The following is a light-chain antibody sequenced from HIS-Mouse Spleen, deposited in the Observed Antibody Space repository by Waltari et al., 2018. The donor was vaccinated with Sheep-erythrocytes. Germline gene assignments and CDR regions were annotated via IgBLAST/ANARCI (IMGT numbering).Light chain of an antibody. J-gene: IGLJ1*01. CDR3: QSADSSGTYV. Sequence: SYELTQPPSVSVSPGQTARTTCSGAALPKQYAHWYQQKPGQAPVLVIYKDSERPSGIPERFSGSSSGTTVTLTISGVQAEDEADYYCQSADSSGTYVFGTGTKVTVL. CDR2: KDS. CDR1: ALPKQY. V-gene: IGLV3-25*03.